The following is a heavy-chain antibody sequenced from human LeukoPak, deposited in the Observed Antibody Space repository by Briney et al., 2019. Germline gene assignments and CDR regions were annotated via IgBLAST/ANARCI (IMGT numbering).Heavy chain of an antibody. V-gene: IGHV4-39*01. CDR3: ARQLDRDNYDGSGPNDY. CDR1: GGSISSRSYY. Sequence: SEALSLTCTVSGGSISSRSYYWGWVRQPPGKGLEWIGSIDYSGNTFYNPSLNSRVTMSVDTSKKHFSLKLSSVTAADTAVYYCARQLDRDNYDGSGPNDYWGQGTLVTVSS. D-gene: IGHD3-22*01. J-gene: IGHJ4*02. CDR2: IDYSGNT.